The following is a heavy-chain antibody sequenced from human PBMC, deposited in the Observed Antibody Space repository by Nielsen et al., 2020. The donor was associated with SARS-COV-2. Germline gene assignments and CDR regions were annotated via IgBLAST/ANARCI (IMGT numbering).Heavy chain of an antibody. CDR3: AKCAITMVRGVRTPNWFDP. V-gene: IGHV3-23*01. J-gene: IGHJ5*02. CDR2: ISGRGGST. CDR1: GFNFSSYD. D-gene: IGHD3-10*01. Sequence: GASLKISCAASGFNFSSYDMSWVRQAPGKGLEWVSAISGRGGSTYYADSVRGRFTISRDNSKNTLDLQMNSLRGEDTAGYYCAKCAITMVRGVRTPNWFDPWGQGTLVTVSS.